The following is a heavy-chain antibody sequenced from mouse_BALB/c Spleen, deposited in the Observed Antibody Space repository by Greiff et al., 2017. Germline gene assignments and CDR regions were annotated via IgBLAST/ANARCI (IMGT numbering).Heavy chain of an antibody. Sequence: VQLQHSGPELVRPGVSVKISCKGSSYTFTDYAMHWVQQSHAKSLEWIGVISTYYGNTNYNQKFKGKATMTVDKSSSTAYMELARLTSEDSAVYYCARGDSGYAWFAYWGQGTLVTVSA. CDR1: SYTFTDYA. V-gene: IGHV1-67*01. CDR3: ARGDSGYAWFAY. J-gene: IGHJ3*01. D-gene: IGHD3-1*01. CDR2: ISTYYGNT.